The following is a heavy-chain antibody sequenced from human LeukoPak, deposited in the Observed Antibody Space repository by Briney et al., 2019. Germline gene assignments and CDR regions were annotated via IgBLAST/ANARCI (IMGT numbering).Heavy chain of an antibody. CDR2: MNPNSGDA. CDR3: ARVQYTGSYSDAFDI. J-gene: IGHJ3*02. V-gene: IGHV1-8*02. D-gene: IGHD1-26*01. CDR1: GGTFSSYA. Sequence: ASVKVSCKASGGTFSSYAISWVRQAPGQGLEWMGWMNPNSGDAGYAQKFQGRVTMTRNTSISTAYMELSSLRSEDTAVYYCARVQYTGSYSDAFDIWGQGTMVTVSS.